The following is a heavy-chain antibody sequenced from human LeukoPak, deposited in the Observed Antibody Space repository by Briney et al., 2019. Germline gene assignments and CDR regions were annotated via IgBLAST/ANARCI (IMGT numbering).Heavy chain of an antibody. CDR3: ASQRYSYGSRSAFDI. CDR1: GFTFSSYA. CDR2: ISYDGSNK. Sequence: GGSLRLSCAASGFTFSSYAMHWVRQAPGKGLEWVAVISYDGSNKYYADSVKGRFTISRDNSKNTLYLQMNSLRAGDTAVYYCASQRYSYGSRSAFDIWGQGTMVTVSS. D-gene: IGHD5-18*01. V-gene: IGHV3-30-3*01. J-gene: IGHJ3*02.